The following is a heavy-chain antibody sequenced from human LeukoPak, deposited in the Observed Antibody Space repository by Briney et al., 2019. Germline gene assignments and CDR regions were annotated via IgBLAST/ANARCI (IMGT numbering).Heavy chain of an antibody. J-gene: IGHJ4*02. CDR2: ISAYNGNT. Sequence: GASVTVSRTSSGSTFTSYGISWVRQAPGQGLGWMGWISAYNGNTNYAQKLQGRVTMTTDTSTSTAYMELRSLRSDDTAVYYCVRDKGDGYSVDYWGQGTLVTVSS. CDR1: GSTFTSYG. CDR3: VRDKGDGYSVDY. V-gene: IGHV1-18*01. D-gene: IGHD5-24*01.